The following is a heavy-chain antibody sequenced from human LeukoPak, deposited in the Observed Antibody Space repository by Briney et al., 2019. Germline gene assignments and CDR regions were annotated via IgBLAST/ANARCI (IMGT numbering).Heavy chain of an antibody. CDR2: ISGSGGST. CDR3: ARPIFGVVIIGWFDP. J-gene: IGHJ5*02. V-gene: IGHV3-23*01. Sequence: GGSLRLSCAASGFTFSSYAMSRVHQAPGKGLEWVSAISGSGGSTYYADSVKGRFTISRDNSKNTLYLQMNSLRAEDTAVYYCARPIFGVVIIGWFDPWGQGTLVTVSS. D-gene: IGHD3-3*01. CDR1: GFTFSSYA.